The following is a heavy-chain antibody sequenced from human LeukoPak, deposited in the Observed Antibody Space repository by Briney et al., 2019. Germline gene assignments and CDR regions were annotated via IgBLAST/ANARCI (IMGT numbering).Heavy chain of an antibody. CDR2: ISSNGGGT. J-gene: IGHJ4*02. CDR1: GFTFSNYA. V-gene: IGHV3-64*01. D-gene: IGHD3-9*01. CDR3: ARGGYFDWLGFDY. Sequence: GGSLRLSCAASGFTFSNYAMHWVRQAPGKGLEYVSAISSNGGGTYYANSVKGRFTISRDNSKNTLYLQMGSLRAEDMAVYYCARGGYFDWLGFDYWGQGTLVTVSS.